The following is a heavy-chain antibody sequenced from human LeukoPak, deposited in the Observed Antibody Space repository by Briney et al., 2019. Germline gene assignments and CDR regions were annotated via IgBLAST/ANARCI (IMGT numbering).Heavy chain of an antibody. D-gene: IGHD2-21*01. J-gene: IGHJ4*02. CDR2: INHSGST. Sequence: SETLSLTCAVYGGSFSGYYWSWIRQPPGKGLEWIGEINHSGSTNYNPSLKSRVTISVDTSKNQSSLKLSSVTAADTAVYYCASRDRNFDYWGQGTLVTVSS. V-gene: IGHV4-34*01. CDR3: ASRDRNFDY. CDR1: GGSFSGYY.